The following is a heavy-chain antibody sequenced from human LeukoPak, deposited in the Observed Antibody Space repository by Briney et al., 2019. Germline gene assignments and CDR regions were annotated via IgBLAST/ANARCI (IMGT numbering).Heavy chain of an antibody. CDR3: ARSGAKYYYDLYYFDY. J-gene: IGHJ4*02. Sequence: SQTLSLTCAISGDSVSSNSAAWNWIRQSPSRGLEWLGRTYYRSKWYNDYAVSVKGRITINPDTSKNQFSLQLNSVTPEDTAVYYCARSGAKYYYDLYYFDYWGQGTLVTVSS. CDR1: GDSVSSNSAA. V-gene: IGHV6-1*01. D-gene: IGHD3-22*01. CDR2: TYYRSKWYN.